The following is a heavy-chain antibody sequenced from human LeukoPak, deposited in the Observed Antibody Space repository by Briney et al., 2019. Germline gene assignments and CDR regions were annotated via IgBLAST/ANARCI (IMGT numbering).Heavy chain of an antibody. V-gene: IGHV4-4*02. D-gene: IGHD2-21*01. CDR3: ARMRGGEDYFDY. CDR1: GGSISSSNW. Sequence: SGTLSLTCAVSGGSISSSNWWSWVRQPPGKGLEWIGEIYHSGSTNYNPSLKSRVTISVDTSKNQFSLKLSSVTAADTAVYYCARMRGGEDYFDYWGQGTLVTVSS. CDR2: IYHSGST. J-gene: IGHJ4*02.